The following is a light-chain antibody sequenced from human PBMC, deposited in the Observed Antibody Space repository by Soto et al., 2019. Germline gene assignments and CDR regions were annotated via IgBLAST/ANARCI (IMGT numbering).Light chain of an antibody. V-gene: IGKV2-28*01. Sequence: DIVMTQSPLSLPVTPGEPASISCRSSQSLLHSNGYNYLNWFLQKPGQSPQLLIYLRSNRTSGVPDRFSGSGSGTEFTLKISRVEAEDVGVYYCMQALQTPRYTFGQGTKLEIK. J-gene: IGKJ2*01. CDR3: MQALQTPRYT. CDR1: QSLLHSNGYNY. CDR2: LRS.